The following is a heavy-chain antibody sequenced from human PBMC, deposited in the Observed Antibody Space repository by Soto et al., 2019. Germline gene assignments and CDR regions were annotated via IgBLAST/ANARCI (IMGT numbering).Heavy chain of an antibody. CDR3: ARTIYGDNPRDY. CDR1: GFSLSTSVVG. V-gene: IGHV2-5*02. J-gene: IGHJ4*02. CDR2: IYRDDDK. D-gene: IGHD4-17*01. Sequence: QITLKESGPTLVKPTQTLTLTCTFSGFSLSTSVVGVGWIRQPPGKALEWLALIYRDDDKRYSPSLKSRLTITKDTSKNQVVLTMTNMDPVDTATYYCARTIYGDNPRDYWGQGTLVTVSS.